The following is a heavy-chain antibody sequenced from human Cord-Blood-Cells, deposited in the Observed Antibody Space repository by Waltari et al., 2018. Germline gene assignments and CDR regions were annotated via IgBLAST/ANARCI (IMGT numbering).Heavy chain of an antibody. J-gene: IGHJ4*02. CDR2: ISYDGSNK. CDR1: GFTFSSYG. V-gene: IGHV3-30*18. D-gene: IGHD3-16*01. Sequence: QVQLVESGGGVVQPGRSLRLSCAASGFTFSSYGTHWVRQAPGKGLEWVAVISYDGSNKYYADSVKGRFTISRDNSKNTLYLQMNSLRAEDTAVYYCAKDHRGDFDYWGQGTLVTVSS. CDR3: AKDHRGDFDY.